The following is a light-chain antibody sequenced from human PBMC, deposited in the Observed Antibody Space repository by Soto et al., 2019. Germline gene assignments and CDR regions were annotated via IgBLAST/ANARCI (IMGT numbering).Light chain of an antibody. V-gene: IGKV3-20*01. Sequence: EIVLTQSPGTLSLSPGERATLSCMASQSVSNNYLAWYQQKPGQAPRLLIYGASNRATGIPDRFSGSGSGTDFTLTISRLEPEDFAVYYCQQYGGSPRTFGQGTKVDI. J-gene: IGKJ1*01. CDR3: QQYGGSPRT. CDR1: QSVSNNY. CDR2: GAS.